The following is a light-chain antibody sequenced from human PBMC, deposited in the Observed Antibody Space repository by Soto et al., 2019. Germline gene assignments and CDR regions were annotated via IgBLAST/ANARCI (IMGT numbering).Light chain of an antibody. J-gene: IGKJ4*01. V-gene: IGKV3-20*01. CDR3: QQYASSPLT. Sequence: EIALTQSPGTLSLSSGERATLSCRASQSVRSNYLAWYQQKLGQAPRLLIYGASSRATGIPDRFGGSGSGTDFTLTISRLEPEDFAVYYCQQYASSPLTFGGGTKVEIK. CDR2: GAS. CDR1: QSVRSNY.